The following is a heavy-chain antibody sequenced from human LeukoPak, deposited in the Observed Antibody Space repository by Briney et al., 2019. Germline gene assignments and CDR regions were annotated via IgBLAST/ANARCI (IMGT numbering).Heavy chain of an antibody. CDR3: ARIPVAKTFDY. D-gene: IGHD6-19*01. CDR1: GGSVSINSYY. J-gene: IGHJ4*02. Sequence: PSETLSLTCTVSGGSVSINSYYWSWVRQPPWKGLEWIGFIDYTESANYNPSLKSRVTISLDTSKNQFSVKVMSVTAADTAVYYCARIPVAKTFDYWGQGTLVTVSS. V-gene: IGHV4-61*01. CDR2: IDYTESA.